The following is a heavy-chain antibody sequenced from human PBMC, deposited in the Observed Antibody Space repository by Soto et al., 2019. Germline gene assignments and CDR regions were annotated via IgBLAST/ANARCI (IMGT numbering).Heavy chain of an antibody. D-gene: IGHD2-15*01. V-gene: IGHV1-46*03. J-gene: IGHJ4*02. CDR1: GYTFTTYY. CDR2: INPSGST. Sequence: QVQLVQSGAEVKKPGASVKVSCKASGYTFTTYYMHWVRQAPGQGLEWMGIINPSGSTSYAQKFQGRVTMTTETATSTVDMELSSRRSDDTAGYYCTRVYCSGGRCYSIDYWGQGTLVTVSS. CDR3: TRVYCSGGRCYSIDY.